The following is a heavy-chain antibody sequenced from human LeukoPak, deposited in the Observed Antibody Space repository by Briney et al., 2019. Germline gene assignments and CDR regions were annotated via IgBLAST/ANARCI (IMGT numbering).Heavy chain of an antibody. CDR2: IIPILGIA. CDR1: GGTFSSYA. Sequence: GASVKVSCKASGGTFSSYAISWVRQAPGQGLEWMGRIIPILGIANYAQKFQGRVTITADKSTSTAYMELSGLRSEDTAVYYCARGAPYYYDSSGPGGYDPWGQGTLVTVSS. J-gene: IGHJ5*02. D-gene: IGHD3-22*01. V-gene: IGHV1-69*04. CDR3: ARGAPYYYDSSGPGGYDP.